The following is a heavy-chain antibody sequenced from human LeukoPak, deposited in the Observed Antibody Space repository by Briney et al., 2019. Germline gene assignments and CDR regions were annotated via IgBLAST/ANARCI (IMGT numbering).Heavy chain of an antibody. CDR1: GFTFSSYS. V-gene: IGHV3-21*01. CDR3: ARVASGVAVANFDY. Sequence: PGGSLRLSCAASGFTFSSYSMNWVRQAPGKGLEWVSSISSSSGYIYSADSVKGRFTISRDNAKNSLYLQMNSLRAEDTAVYYCARVASGVAVANFDYWGQGTLVTVSS. CDR2: ISSSSGYI. D-gene: IGHD6-19*01. J-gene: IGHJ4*02.